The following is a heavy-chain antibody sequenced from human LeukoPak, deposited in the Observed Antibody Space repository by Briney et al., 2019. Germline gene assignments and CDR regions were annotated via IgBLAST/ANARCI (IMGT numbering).Heavy chain of an antibody. D-gene: IGHD6-19*01. V-gene: IGHV1-69*04. CDR2: IIPIFGIA. J-gene: IGHJ5*02. CDR1: GGTFSSYA. Sequence: SVKVSCKASGGTFSSYAMSWMRQAPGQGLEWMGRIIPIFGIANYAQKFQGRVTITADKSTSTAYMELSSLRSEDTAVYYCARDFGGHRSSGWYLWFDPWGQGTLVTVSS. CDR3: ARDFGGHRSSGWYLWFDP.